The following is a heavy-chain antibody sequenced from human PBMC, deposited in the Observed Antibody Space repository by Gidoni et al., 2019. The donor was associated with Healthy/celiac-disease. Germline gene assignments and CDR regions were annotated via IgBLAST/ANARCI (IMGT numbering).Heavy chain of an antibody. V-gene: IGHV2-26*01. CDR2: IFSNDDK. CDR3: ARRLSRGYSGYDPGFGMDV. D-gene: IGHD5-12*01. J-gene: IGHJ6*02. Sequence: QVTLKESGPVLVKPTETLTLTCTVSGFSLSTARMGVSWIRQPTGKALEWLAHIFSNDDKSYSTSLKSRLTISKDTSKSQVVLTMTNMDQVDTATYYCARRLSRGYSGYDPGFGMDVWGQGTTVTVSS. CDR1: GFSLSTARMG.